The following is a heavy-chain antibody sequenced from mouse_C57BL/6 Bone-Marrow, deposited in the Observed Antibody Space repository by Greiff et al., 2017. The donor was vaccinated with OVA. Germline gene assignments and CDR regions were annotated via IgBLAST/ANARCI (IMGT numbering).Heavy chain of an antibody. Sequence: QVQLQQSGAELVRPGSSVKLSCKASGYTFTSYWMHWVKQRPIQGLEWIGNIDPSDSETHYNQKFKDKATLTVDKSSSTAYMQLSSLTSEDAAVYYCARAGLLLPFDYWGQGTTLTVSS. CDR3: ARAGLLLPFDY. D-gene: IGHD2-3*01. CDR2: IDPSDSET. CDR1: GYTFTSYW. J-gene: IGHJ2*01. V-gene: IGHV1-52*01.